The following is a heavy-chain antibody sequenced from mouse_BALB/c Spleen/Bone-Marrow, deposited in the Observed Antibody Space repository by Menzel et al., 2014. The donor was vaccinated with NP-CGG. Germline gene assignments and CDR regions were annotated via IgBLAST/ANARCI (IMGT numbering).Heavy chain of an antibody. CDR3: ARDPRCLHAMDN. CDR2: SRNKANDYTT. J-gene: IGHJ4*01. Sequence: EVKLVESGGGLVQPGGSLRLSCATSGFTFSDFYMEWVRQPPGKRLEWIAASRNKANDYTTEYSAYVKGRFIVSRDNSHSSLYLQMNALRAEDTAIYYCARDPRCLHAMDNWGQGTSVTVSS. CDR1: GFTFSDFY. V-gene: IGHV7-1*02.